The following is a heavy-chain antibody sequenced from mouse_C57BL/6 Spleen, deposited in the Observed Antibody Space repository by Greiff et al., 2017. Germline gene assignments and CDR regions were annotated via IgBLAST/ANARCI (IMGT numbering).Heavy chain of an antibody. CDR1: GFNIKNTY. V-gene: IGHV14-3*01. CDR3: ARWYYGSSYFDY. CDR2: IDPANGNT. J-gene: IGHJ2*01. D-gene: IGHD1-1*01. Sequence: EVKLQESVAELVRPGASVKLSCTASGFNIKNTYMHWVKQRPEQGLEWIGWIDPANGNTKYAPKVQGKATITEDTSSNTAYLQLSSLTSEDTAIYYCARWYYGSSYFDYWGQGTTLTVSS.